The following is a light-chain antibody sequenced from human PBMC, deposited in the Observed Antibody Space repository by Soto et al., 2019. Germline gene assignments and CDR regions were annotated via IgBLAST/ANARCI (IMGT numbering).Light chain of an antibody. V-gene: IGKV3-20*01. CDR3: QQYGRSFPIT. J-gene: IGKJ5*01. CDR2: GAS. CDR1: QSVSSNY. Sequence: EMVLTQSPGTLSLSPGERATLSCRASQSVSSNYLAWYQQKPGQAPRLLIYGASSRATGIPGRFSGSGSCTDFNLIISRLEPEDFAAYYCQQYGRSFPITFGQGTRLEIK.